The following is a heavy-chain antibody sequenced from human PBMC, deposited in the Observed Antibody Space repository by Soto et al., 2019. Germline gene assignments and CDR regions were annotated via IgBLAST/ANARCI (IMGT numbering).Heavy chain of an antibody. CDR1: GFTFSSYS. CDR3: ARDRMPHYYGSGSYSS. D-gene: IGHD3-10*01. CDR2: ISSSSSYI. Sequence: GGSLRLSCAASGFTFSSYSMNWVRQAPGKGLEWVSSISSSSSYIYYADSVKGRFTISRDNAKNSLYLQMNSLRAEDTAVYYCARDRMPHYYGSGSYSSWGQGTLVTVSS. V-gene: IGHV3-21*01. J-gene: IGHJ4*02.